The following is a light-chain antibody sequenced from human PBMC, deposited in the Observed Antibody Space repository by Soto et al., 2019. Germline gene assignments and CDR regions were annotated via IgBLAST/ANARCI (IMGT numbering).Light chain of an antibody. CDR1: QSVRHN. CDR2: AAS. J-gene: IGKJ1*01. Sequence: EIVLTQSPATLSVSPGERATLSCRASQSVRHNLAWYQQKLGQAPRLLIYAASTRATGIPARFSGGGYETEFTLTISSLQSEDFAVYYCQQYNEWSPRWTFGKGTKVEIK. V-gene: IGKV3-15*01. CDR3: QQYNEWSPRWT.